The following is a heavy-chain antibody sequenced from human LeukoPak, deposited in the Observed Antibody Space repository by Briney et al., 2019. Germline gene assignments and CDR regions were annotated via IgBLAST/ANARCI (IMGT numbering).Heavy chain of an antibody. D-gene: IGHD6-25*01. V-gene: IGHV3-30*18. CDR2: ISYDGSNK. J-gene: IGHJ4*02. CDR1: GGSISSSN. CDR3: AKAGGPRAYYFDY. Sequence: LSLTCAVSGGSISSSNWWSWVRQAPGKGLEWVAVISYDGSNKYYADSVKGRFTISRDNSKNTLYLQMDSLRAEDTAVYYCAKAGGPRAYYFDYWGQGTLVTVSS.